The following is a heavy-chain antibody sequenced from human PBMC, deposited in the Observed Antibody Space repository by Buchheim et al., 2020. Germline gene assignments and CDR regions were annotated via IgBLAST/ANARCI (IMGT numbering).Heavy chain of an antibody. Sequence: QVQLVESGGGVVHPGRSLRLSCAASGFTFTSYGMHWVRQAPGKGLEWVALIWFDGSEKYYADSVQGRFTISRHNSKNTLFLQMDSLRAEDTAVYFCARDRGIGWNEARDYWGQGT. CDR3: ARDRGIGWNEARDY. J-gene: IGHJ4*02. D-gene: IGHD1-1*01. CDR2: IWFDGSEK. V-gene: IGHV3-33*01. CDR1: GFTFTSYG.